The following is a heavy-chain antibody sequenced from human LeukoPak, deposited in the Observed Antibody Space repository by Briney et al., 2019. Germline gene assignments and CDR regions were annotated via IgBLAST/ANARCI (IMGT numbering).Heavy chain of an antibody. J-gene: IGHJ6*03. CDR3: ARAEARYYYYMDV. V-gene: IGHV4-59*01. CDR2: IYYSGST. Sequence: SETLSLTCTVSGGSISSYYWSWIRQPPGKGLEWIGYIYYSGSTNYNPSLKSRVTISVDTSKNQFSLKLSSVTAADTAVYYCARAEARYYYYMDVWGKGTTVTISS. CDR1: GGSISSYY.